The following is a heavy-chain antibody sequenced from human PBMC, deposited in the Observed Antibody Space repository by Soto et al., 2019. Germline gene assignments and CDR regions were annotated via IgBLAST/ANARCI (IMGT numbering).Heavy chain of an antibody. D-gene: IGHD2-15*01. CDR1: GGTFSSYA. Sequence: EASVKVSCKASGGTFSSYAISWVRQAPGQGLEWMGGIIPIFGTANYAQKFQGRVTITADESTSTAYMELSSLRSEDTAVYYCARDLVVVAATHGTNYYYGMDVWGQGTTVTVSS. CDR3: ARDLVVVAATHGTNYYYGMDV. J-gene: IGHJ6*02. V-gene: IGHV1-69*13. CDR2: IIPIFGTA.